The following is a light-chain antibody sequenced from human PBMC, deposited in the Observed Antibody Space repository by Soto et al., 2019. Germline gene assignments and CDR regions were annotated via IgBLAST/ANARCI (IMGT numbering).Light chain of an antibody. CDR3: SSYTSSSTKV. CDR1: SSDVGGYNY. Sequence: QSVLTQPASVSGSPGQSITISCTGTSSDVGGYNYVSWYQQHPGKAPKLMIYEVSNRPSGVSNRFSGSKSGNTASLTISGLQAEDEADYYCSSYTSSSTKVFGTETQLTVL. CDR2: EVS. J-gene: IGLJ1*01. V-gene: IGLV2-14*01.